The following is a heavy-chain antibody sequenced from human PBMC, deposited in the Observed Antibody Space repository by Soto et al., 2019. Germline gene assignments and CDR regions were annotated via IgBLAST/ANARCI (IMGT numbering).Heavy chain of an antibody. CDR1: GYTFTSYG. J-gene: IGHJ6*02. CDR2: ISAYNGNT. V-gene: IGHV1-18*01. Sequence: QVQLVQSGAEVKKPGASVKVSCKASGYTFTSYGICWVRQAPGQGLEWMGWISAYNGNTNYAQKLQGRVTMTTDTSTSTASMELRSLRSDDTAIYYCARDPTIFGVVQNYGMDVWGQATTVTVSS. CDR3: ARDPTIFGVVQNYGMDV. D-gene: IGHD3-3*01.